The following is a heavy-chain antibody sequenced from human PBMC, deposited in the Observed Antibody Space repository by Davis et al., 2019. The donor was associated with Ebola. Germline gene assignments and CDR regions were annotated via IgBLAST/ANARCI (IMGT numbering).Heavy chain of an antibody. D-gene: IGHD6-19*01. Sequence: SETLSLTCTVSGGSISTYYWNWIRQAPGKGPEWIGYVDYTGSTNYNPSLNRRVTILLDRPKNQFSLKLTSVTAADTAVYYCARDSRWLVPGTYYYYGMDVWGQGTTVTVSS. CDR2: VDYTGST. J-gene: IGHJ6*02. V-gene: IGHV4-59*01. CDR1: GGSISTYY. CDR3: ARDSRWLVPGTYYYYGMDV.